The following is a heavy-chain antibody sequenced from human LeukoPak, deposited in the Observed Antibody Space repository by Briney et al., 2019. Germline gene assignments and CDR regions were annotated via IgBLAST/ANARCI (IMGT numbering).Heavy chain of an antibody. V-gene: IGHV5-51*01. CDR3: ARTAEELLWFGELSD. J-gene: IGHJ4*02. CDR1: GYSFTSYW. D-gene: IGHD3-10*01. CDR2: IYPGDSDT. Sequence: GESLKISCKGSGYSFTSYWIGWVRQMPGKGLEWMGIIYPGDSDTRYSPSFQGQVTISADKSISTAYLQWSSLKASDTAMYYCARTAEELLWFGELSDWGQGTLVTVSS.